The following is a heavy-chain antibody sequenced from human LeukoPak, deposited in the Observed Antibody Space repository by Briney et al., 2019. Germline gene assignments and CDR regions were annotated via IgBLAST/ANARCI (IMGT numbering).Heavy chain of an antibody. Sequence: GSSVKVSCKASGGTFSSYAISWVRQAPGQGLEWMGRIIPILGIANYAQKFQGRVTITADKSTSTAHMELSSLRSEDTAVYYCARGLWFGESLSFDYWGQGTLVTVSS. J-gene: IGHJ4*02. CDR3: ARGLWFGESLSFDY. V-gene: IGHV1-69*04. CDR1: GGTFSSYA. CDR2: IIPILGIA. D-gene: IGHD3-10*01.